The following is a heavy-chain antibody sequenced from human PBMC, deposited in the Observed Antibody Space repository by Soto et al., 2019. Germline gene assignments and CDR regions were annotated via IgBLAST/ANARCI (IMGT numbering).Heavy chain of an antibody. V-gene: IGHV1-3*01. CDR3: ARAHYDILTGNSTNWFDP. CDR1: GYTFTTYA. D-gene: IGHD3-9*01. J-gene: IGHJ5*02. Sequence: GASVKVSCKASGYTFTTYAIHWVRQAPGQRLEWMGWINAGNGNTKYSQKFQGGVTITRYTSASTAYMELSSLRSADTAVYYCARAHYDILTGNSTNWFDPWGQGALVTVSS. CDR2: INAGNGNT.